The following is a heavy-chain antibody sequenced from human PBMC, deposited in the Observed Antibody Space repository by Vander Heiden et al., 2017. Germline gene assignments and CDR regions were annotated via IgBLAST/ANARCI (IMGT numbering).Heavy chain of an antibody. D-gene: IGHD6-19*01. V-gene: IGHV3-48*02. CDR2: ISSSSSTI. J-gene: IGHJ4*02. CDR3: ARGAKWLLDY. Sequence: EVQLVEAGGGLVLPGGSLRLPCAALGFPFRSYSMNWVRQAPGKGLEWVSYISSSSSTIYYADSVKGRFTIARDNAKNSLYLQINSLRDEDTAVYYCARGAKWLLDYWGQGTLVTVSS. CDR1: GFPFRSYS.